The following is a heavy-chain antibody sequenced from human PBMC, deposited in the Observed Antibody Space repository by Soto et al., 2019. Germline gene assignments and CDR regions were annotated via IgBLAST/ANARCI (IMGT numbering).Heavy chain of an antibody. Sequence: PGGSLRLSCAASGFTFSDSWMDWARQVPGKGPEWVANINQDGSGKNYVDSVKGRFTISRDNAKNSLYLQMNSLRAEDTAVYYCASLGRHGWGQGXTVTVYS. D-gene: IGHD3-16*01. CDR2: INQDGSGK. CDR3: ASLGRHG. J-gene: IGHJ6*02. V-gene: IGHV3-7*01. CDR1: GFTFSDSW.